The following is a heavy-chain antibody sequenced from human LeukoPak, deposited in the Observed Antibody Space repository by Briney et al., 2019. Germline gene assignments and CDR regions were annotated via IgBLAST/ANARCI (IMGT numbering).Heavy chain of an antibody. CDR3: ATGPMWRADY. V-gene: IGHV1-24*01. D-gene: IGHD2-21*01. CDR1: GYTFTSYG. J-gene: IGHJ4*02. Sequence: ASVKVSCKASGYTFTSYGISWVRQAPGKGLEWMGGFDPEDGETIYAQKFQGRVTMTEDTSTDTAYMELSSLRSEDTAVYYCATGPMWRADYWGQGTLVTVSS. CDR2: FDPEDGET.